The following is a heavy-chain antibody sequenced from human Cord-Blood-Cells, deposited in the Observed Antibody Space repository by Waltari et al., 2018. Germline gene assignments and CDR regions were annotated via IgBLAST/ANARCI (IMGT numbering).Heavy chain of an antibody. CDR2: IYTSGST. D-gene: IGHD6-13*01. CDR1: GGSISRGRYY. V-gene: IGHV4-61*09. CDR3: ARTKYSSSCYWFDP. J-gene: IGHJ5*02. Sequence: QVQLQESGPGLVKPSQTLSLTCTVSGGSISRGRYYWSWIRQPAGKGLEWIGYIYTSGSTNYNPSLKSRVTISVDTSKNQFSLKLSSVTAADTAVYYCARTKYSSSCYWFDPWGQGTLVTVSS.